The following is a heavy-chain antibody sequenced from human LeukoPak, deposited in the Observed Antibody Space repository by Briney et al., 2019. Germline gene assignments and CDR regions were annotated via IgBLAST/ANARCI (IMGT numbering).Heavy chain of an antibody. V-gene: IGHV6-1*01. CDR2: TYYRSKWSF. J-gene: IGHJ4*02. CDR1: GDSLSSKNPA. CDR3: ARSMSNGGFRLDY. D-gene: IGHD4-11*01. Sequence: SQTLSLTCAIAGDSLSSKNPAWNWIRQSPSRGLEWLGRTYYRSKWSFDYTVSVEGRITIKPDTSKNQFSLQLNSVTPEDTAVYYCARSMSNGGFRLDYWGQGSLVAVSS.